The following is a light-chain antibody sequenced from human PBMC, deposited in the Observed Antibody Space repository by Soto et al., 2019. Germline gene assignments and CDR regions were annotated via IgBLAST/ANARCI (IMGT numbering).Light chain of an antibody. Sequence: QSALTQPASVSGSPGQSITISCTGTSSDVGSYNLVSWYQQHPGKAPKLMICADIERPSGVSNRFSASKSGNTASLTISGLQTEDEADYYCCSYAGGTSVVFGGGTKLTVL. J-gene: IGLJ2*01. CDR3: CSYAGGTSVV. V-gene: IGLV2-23*01. CDR2: ADI. CDR1: SSDVGSYNL.